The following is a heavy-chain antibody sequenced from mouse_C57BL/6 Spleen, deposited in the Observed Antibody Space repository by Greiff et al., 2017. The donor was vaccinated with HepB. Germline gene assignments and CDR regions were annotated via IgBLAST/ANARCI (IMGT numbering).Heavy chain of an antibody. Sequence: QVQLQQPGAELVMPGASVKLSCKASGYTFTSYWMHWVKQRPGQGLEWIGEIDPSDSYTNYNQKFKGKSTLTVDKSSSTAYMQLSSLTSEDSAVYYCARGMDGYYAMDYWGQGTSVTVSS. J-gene: IGHJ4*01. CDR2: IDPSDSYT. D-gene: IGHD2-3*01. V-gene: IGHV1-69*01. CDR1: GYTFTSYW. CDR3: ARGMDGYYAMDY.